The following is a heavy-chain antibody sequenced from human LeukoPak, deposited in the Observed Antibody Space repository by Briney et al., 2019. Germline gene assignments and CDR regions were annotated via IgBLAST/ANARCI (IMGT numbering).Heavy chain of an antibody. D-gene: IGHD4-17*01. V-gene: IGHV1-69*05. CDR2: IMPLFGTA. CDR3: ARDVHGDYGSGWFDP. J-gene: IGHJ5*02. Sequence: ASVKVSCKTSGGTFNNSAISWVRQAPGQGLEWLGGIMPLFGTAGYAQKFQGRVTITKDESTRTVYLELTSPTSDATAVYYCARDVHGDYGSGWFDPWGQGTLVSVSS. CDR1: GGTFNNSA.